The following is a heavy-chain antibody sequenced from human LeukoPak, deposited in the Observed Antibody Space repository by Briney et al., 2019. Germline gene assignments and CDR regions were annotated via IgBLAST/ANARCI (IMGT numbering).Heavy chain of an antibody. CDR2: INQDGGEK. J-gene: IGHJ5*02. CDR1: GFTFSSNW. CDR3: ARPGTFLEWPNWFDP. Sequence: GGSLRLSCAASGFTFSSNWMSWVRQAPGKGLEWVANINQDGGEKYYVDSVKGRFTISRDNAKNSLYLQMNSLRAEDTAVYYCARPGTFLEWPNWFDPWGQGTLVTVSS. V-gene: IGHV3-7*01. D-gene: IGHD3-3*01.